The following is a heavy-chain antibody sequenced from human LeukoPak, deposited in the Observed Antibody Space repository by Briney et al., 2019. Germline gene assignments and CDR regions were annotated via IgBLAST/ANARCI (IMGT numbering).Heavy chain of an antibody. CDR2: ISGSGGRA. CDR3: AKDTRMDTKLWFGSGGGFDI. D-gene: IGHD3-10*01. Sequence: PGGSLRLSCAASGFTFNNYAMSWVRQAPGKGLEWVSGISGSGGRAIYADSEKGRFTISRDNSKNTVFLQMNSLRAEDTAVYFCAKDTRMDTKLWFGSGGGFDIWGQGTMVTVSS. V-gene: IGHV3-23*01. J-gene: IGHJ3*02. CDR1: GFTFNNYA.